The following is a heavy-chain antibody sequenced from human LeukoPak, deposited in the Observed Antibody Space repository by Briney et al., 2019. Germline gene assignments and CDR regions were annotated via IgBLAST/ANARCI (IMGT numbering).Heavy chain of an antibody. CDR3: ARGPYSYDSSGAFDI. CDR1: GDSISSGDYY. V-gene: IGHV4-61*02. Sequence: SETLSLNCTVSGDSISSGDYYWSWIRQPAGKGLEWIGRISSSGSTNYNPSLKSRVTISVDTSNNQFSLKLSPVTAADTAVYFCARGPYSYDSSGAFDIWGQGTMVTVSS. D-gene: IGHD3-22*01. J-gene: IGHJ3*02. CDR2: ISSSGST.